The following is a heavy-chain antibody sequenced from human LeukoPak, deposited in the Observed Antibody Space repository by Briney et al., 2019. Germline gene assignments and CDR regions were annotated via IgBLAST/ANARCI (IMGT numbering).Heavy chain of an antibody. D-gene: IGHD3-10*01. CDR1: GFTFSSYA. J-gene: IGHJ4*02. V-gene: IGHV3-30-3*01. Sequence: GRSLRLSCAASGFTFSSYAVHWVRQAPGKGLEWVAVISYDGNHIYYADSMKGRFTISRDNSKNTLYLQMNSLRSEDTAVYYCARDNIAGSGSSDWGQGTLVTVSS. CDR3: ARDNIAGSGSSD. CDR2: ISYDGNHI.